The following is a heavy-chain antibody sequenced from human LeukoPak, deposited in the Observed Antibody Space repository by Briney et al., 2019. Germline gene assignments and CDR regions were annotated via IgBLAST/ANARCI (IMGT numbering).Heavy chain of an antibody. V-gene: IGHV1-69*05. J-gene: IGHJ3*02. Sequence: SVKASCKASGGTFSSYAISWVRQAPGQGLEWMGGIIPIFGTANYAQKFQGRVTITTDESTSTAYMELSSLRSEDTAVYYCAREELPPYNWNYVDIWGQGTMVTVSS. CDR1: GGTFSSYA. CDR2: IIPIFGTA. D-gene: IGHD1-7*01. CDR3: AREELPPYNWNYVDI.